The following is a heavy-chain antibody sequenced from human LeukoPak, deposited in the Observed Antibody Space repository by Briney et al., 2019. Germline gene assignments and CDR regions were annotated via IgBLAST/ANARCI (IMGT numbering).Heavy chain of an antibody. V-gene: IGHV4-59*08. J-gene: IGHJ5*02. CDR1: GGSIRSYY. CDR2: MYYSGST. Sequence: AETLSLTCTVSGGSIRSYYWSGIRQPPGKGLEWIGYMYYSGSTNENASLKSRVTISLGMYKKQFSLKLSSVPAADTAVYYCARRTALAGSLLFAPWGQGTLVTASS. D-gene: IGHD6-19*01. CDR3: ARRTALAGSLLFAP.